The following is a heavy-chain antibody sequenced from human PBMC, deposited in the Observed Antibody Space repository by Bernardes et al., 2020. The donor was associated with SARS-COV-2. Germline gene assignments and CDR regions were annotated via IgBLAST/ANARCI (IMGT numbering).Heavy chain of an antibody. J-gene: IGHJ2*01. CDR2: IYSGGST. V-gene: IGHV3-53*04. CDR1: GFTVSSNY. Sequence: GGSLRLSCAASGFTVSSNYMSWVRQAPGKGLEWVSVIYSGGSTYYADSVKGRFTISRHNSKNTLYLQMNSLRAEDTAVYYCARDRHCSSTSCYGGWYFDLWGRGTLVTVSS. D-gene: IGHD2-2*01. CDR3: ARDRHCSSTSCYGGWYFDL.